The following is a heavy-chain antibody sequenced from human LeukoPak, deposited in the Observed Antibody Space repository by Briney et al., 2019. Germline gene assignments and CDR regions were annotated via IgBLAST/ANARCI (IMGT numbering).Heavy chain of an antibody. CDR2: INHSGST. V-gene: IGHV4-34*01. CDR1: GGSFSGYY. Sequence: PSETLSLTCAVYGGSFSGYYWSWIRQPPGKGLEWIGEINHSGSTNYNPSLKSRVTISVDTSKNQFSLKLSSVTAADTAVYYCAREYSSGWYGCWGQGTLVTVSS. CDR3: AREYSSGWYGC. D-gene: IGHD6-19*01. J-gene: IGHJ4*02.